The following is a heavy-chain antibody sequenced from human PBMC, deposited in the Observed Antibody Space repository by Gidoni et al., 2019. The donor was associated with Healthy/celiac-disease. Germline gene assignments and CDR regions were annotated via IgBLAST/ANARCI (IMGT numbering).Heavy chain of an antibody. CDR1: GFTFGDYP. CDR2: IRSKAYGGTT. CDR3: TRDLEDSYGYIYYYGMDV. Sequence: EVQLVESGGGLVQPGRSLRLSCTASGFTFGDYPMSWFRQAPGKGLEWVGFIRSKAYGGTTEYAASVKGRFTISRDDSKSIAYLQMNSLKTEDTAVYYCTRDLEDSYGYIYYYGMDVWGQGTTVTVSS. D-gene: IGHD5-18*01. J-gene: IGHJ6*02. V-gene: IGHV3-49*03.